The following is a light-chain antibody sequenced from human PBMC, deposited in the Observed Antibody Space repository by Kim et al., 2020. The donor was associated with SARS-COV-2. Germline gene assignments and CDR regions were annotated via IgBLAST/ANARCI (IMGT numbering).Light chain of an antibody. Sequence: NFMLTQPHSVSESPGNTVTISCTRSGGNIADNYVQWYQQRPDGAPTIVIYEDDQRPSGVPDRFSGSIDSSSSSASLTISGLKTEDEADYYCQSYDISNVIFGGGTQLTVL. V-gene: IGLV6-57*04. J-gene: IGLJ2*01. CDR1: GGNIADNY. CDR2: EDD. CDR3: QSYDISNVI.